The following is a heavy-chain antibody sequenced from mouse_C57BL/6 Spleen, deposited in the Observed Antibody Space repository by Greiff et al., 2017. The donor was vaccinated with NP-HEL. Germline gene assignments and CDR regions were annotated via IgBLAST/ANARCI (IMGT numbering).Heavy chain of an antibody. V-gene: IGHV8-8*01. J-gene: IGHJ2*01. CDR3: ARIYYGSSYVFDY. D-gene: IGHD1-1*01. CDR2: IWWDDDK. Sequence: QVTLKVCGPGILQPSQTLSLTCSFSGFSLSTFGMGVGWIRQPSGKGLEWLAHIWWDDDKYYNPALKSRLTISKDTSKNQVFLKIANVHTAVTATYYCARIYYGSSYVFDYWGQSTTLTVSS. CDR1: GFSLSTFGMG.